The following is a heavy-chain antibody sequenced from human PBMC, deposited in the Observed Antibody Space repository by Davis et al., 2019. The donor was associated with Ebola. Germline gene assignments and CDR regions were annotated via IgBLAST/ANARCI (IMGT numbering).Heavy chain of an antibody. CDR1: GFSFGNYG. V-gene: IGHV3-30*02. D-gene: IGHD2-2*01. CDR2: IWYDGRNQ. Sequence: GESLKISCAASGFSFGNYGMHWVRQAPGKGLEWVAFIWYDGRNQHYIDSVKGRFTISRDNSKNTLYLHMNNLRLEDTAVYYCAKDPAGHAAGDDYWGQGTLVTVSS. J-gene: IGHJ4*02. CDR3: AKDPAGHAAGDDY.